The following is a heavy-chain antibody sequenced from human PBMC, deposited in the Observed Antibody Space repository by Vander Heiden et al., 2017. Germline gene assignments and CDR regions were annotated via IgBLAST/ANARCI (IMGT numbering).Heavy chain of an antibody. V-gene: IGHV3-53*01. J-gene: IGHJ3*02. CDR2: LSGGGDT. CDR3: ARDLGRSLARGAFDI. CDR1: GVTVSVNY. D-gene: IGHD3-10*01. Sequence: EVQLVESGGGLIQPGGSLKLSCAASGVTVSVNYMAWVRQAPGKGPEWVPTLSGGGDTFYATSVKGRFIISRDKARNTLFLQMDSLRADDTAVYYCARDLGRSLARGAFDIWGQGTRVTVSS.